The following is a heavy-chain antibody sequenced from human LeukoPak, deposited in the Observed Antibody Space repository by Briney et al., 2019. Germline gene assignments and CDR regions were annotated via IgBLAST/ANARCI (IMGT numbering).Heavy chain of an antibody. J-gene: IGHJ4*02. V-gene: IGHV4-38-2*02. CDR1: DYSIRDGYY. Sequence: SETLSLTCSVSDYSIRDGYYWDWVRQSPGKGLEWIGSIFHSGRTSYNPSLKSRVTMSVDTSKNQFSLKLSSVTAADTAVYYCARGLYYYGSGSYIYWGQGTLVTVSS. D-gene: IGHD3-10*01. CDR3: ARGLYYYGSGSYIY. CDR2: IFHSGRT.